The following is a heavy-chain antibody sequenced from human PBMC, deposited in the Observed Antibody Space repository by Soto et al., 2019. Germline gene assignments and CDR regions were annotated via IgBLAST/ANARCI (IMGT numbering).Heavy chain of an antibody. V-gene: IGHV1-58*01. CDR1: GFTFTSSA. D-gene: IGHD3-10*01. CDR2: IVVGSGNT. J-gene: IGHJ6*02. Sequence: GASVKVSCKASGFTFTSSAVQWVRQARGQRLEWIGWIVVGSGNTNYAQKLQERVTITRDMSTSTAYMELSSLRSEDTAVYYCAAESAPVLLWFGELPLRDYYYGLDVWGQGTTVTVS. CDR3: AAESAPVLLWFGELPLRDYYYGLDV.